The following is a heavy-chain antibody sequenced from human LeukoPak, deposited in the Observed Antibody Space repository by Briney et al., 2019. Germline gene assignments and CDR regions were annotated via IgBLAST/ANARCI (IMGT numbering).Heavy chain of an antibody. V-gene: IGHV1-69*13. CDR3: ARGLWLSTVTTNWFDP. D-gene: IGHD4-11*01. CDR1: GGTFSSYA. Sequence: SVKVSCKASGGTFSSYAISWVRQAPGQGLEGMGGIIPIFGTANYAQKFQGRVTITADESTSTAYMELSSLRSEDTAVYYCARGLWLSTVTTNWFDPWGQGTLVTVSS. CDR2: IIPIFGTA. J-gene: IGHJ5*02.